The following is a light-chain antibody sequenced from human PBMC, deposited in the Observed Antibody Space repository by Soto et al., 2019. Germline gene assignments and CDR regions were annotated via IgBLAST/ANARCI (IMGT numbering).Light chain of an antibody. V-gene: IGKV1-39*01. Sequence: DIQMTQSPSSLSASVGDRVTITCRASQSVSNYLNWYQQKPGKAPKLLMYAASTLQSGVPSRFSGSGSGTDFTLTISCLQPEDFATYYCEQSYSTPLTFGGGSKVEIK. CDR1: QSVSNY. CDR2: AAS. J-gene: IGKJ4*01. CDR3: EQSYSTPLT.